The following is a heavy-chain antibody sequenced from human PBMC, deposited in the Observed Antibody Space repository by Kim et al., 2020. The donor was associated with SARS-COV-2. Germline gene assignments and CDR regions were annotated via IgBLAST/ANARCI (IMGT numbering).Heavy chain of an antibody. J-gene: IGHJ4*02. D-gene: IGHD6-13*01. CDR3: AGSSSWYNFDY. CDR2: IWYDGSNK. V-gene: IGHV3-33*01. Sequence: GGSLRLSCAASGFTFSSYGMHWVRQAPGKGLEWVAVIWYDGSNKYYADSVKGRFTISRDNSKNTLYLQMNSLRAEDTAVYYCAGSSSWYNFDYWGQGTLVTVSS. CDR1: GFTFSSYG.